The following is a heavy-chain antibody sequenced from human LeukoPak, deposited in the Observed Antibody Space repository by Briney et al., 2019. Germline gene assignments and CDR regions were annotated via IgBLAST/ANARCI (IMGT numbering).Heavy chain of an antibody. V-gene: IGHV4-39*01. Sequence: SETLSLTCTVSGGSISSMSYYWGWIRQSPGKGLEWIGNIYYSGSIYYNPSLKSRVTISVDTSKNQFSLKLSSLTDADTAVYCCARGYDSSGYPLDYWGQGTLVTVSS. CDR2: IYYSGSI. J-gene: IGHJ4*02. D-gene: IGHD3-22*01. CDR1: GGSISSMSYY. CDR3: ARGYDSSGYPLDY.